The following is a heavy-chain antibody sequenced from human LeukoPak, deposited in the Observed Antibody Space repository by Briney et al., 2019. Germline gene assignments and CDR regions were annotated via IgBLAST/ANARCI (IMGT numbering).Heavy chain of an antibody. CDR3: ARHQVSAGGHSGNYDF. D-gene: IGHD3-10*01. J-gene: IGHJ4*02. CDR2: IYPGDSDT. CDR1: GYSFGNHW. V-gene: IGHV5-51*01. Sequence: GESLKISCKGSGYSFGNHWVAWVRQMPGKGLEWMGVIYPGDSDTRYSPSFQGQVTISAAKSINTAYLQWSSLKASDSAMYYCARHQVSAGGHSGNYDFWGQGTLVTVSS.